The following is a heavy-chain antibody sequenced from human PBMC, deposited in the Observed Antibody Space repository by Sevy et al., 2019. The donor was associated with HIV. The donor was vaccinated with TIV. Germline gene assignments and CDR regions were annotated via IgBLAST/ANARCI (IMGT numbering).Heavy chain of an antibody. CDR1: GFTFNTHA. J-gene: IGHJ6*02. CDR3: ARNGGYADYGMDV. CDR2: MNSITSTI. Sequence: GGSLRLSCAASGFTFNTHAMNWVRQAPGKGLEWLSYMNSITSTIYYADSVKGRFTISRDNAKNSVSLQMHSLRAEDTAVYYCARNGGYADYGMDVWGQGTTVTVSS. V-gene: IGHV3-48*01. D-gene: IGHD2-2*01.